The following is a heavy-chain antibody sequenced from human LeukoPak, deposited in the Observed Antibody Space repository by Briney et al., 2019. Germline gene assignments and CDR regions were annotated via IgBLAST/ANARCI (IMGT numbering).Heavy chain of an antibody. V-gene: IGHV3-33*06. CDR2: IWYDGSTK. CDR3: AKDQGGSYSCFDY. Sequence: PGRCLRLSCAASGFTFSSYGTHGVRHAPGKGREWGAVIWYDGSTKYYADSVKCRFTISRDNSKNTLYLQMNRLRAEDTAMYYCAKDQGGSYSCFDYCGQGTLVTVSS. J-gene: IGHJ4*02. D-gene: IGHD1-26*01. CDR1: GFTFSSYG.